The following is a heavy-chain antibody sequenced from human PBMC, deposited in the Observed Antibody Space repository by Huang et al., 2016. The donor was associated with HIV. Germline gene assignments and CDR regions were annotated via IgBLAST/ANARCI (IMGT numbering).Heavy chain of an antibody. CDR2: MNPYTGNT. V-gene: IGHV1-8*01. Sequence: QVQLVQSGAEVKKPGASVQVSCKASGYTFANYDITWVRQASGQGLEWMGWMNPYTGNTGYGQKFRGRVTFTRNTSNTTAYMELSSLRSEDTAIYYCARGRMVAECWGQGTLVIVSS. CDR1: GYTFANYD. D-gene: IGHD5-12*01. CDR3: ARGRMVAEC. J-gene: IGHJ4*02.